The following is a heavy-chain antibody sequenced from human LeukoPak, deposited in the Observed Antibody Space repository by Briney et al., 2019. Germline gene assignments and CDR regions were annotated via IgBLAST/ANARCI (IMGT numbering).Heavy chain of an antibody. J-gene: IGHJ4*02. V-gene: IGHV4-59*12. CDR2: IYYSGST. CDR1: GGSISSYY. CDR3: ARAGFGSGSIDLDY. D-gene: IGHD3-10*01. Sequence: PSETLSLTCTVSGGSISSYYWSWIRQPPGKGLEWIGYIYYSGSTNYNPSLKSRVTMSVDTSKSQFSLKLSSVTAADTAFYYCARAGFGSGSIDLDYWGQGTLVTVSS.